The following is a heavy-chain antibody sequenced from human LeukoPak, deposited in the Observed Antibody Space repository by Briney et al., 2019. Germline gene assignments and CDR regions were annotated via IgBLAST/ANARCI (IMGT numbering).Heavy chain of an antibody. V-gene: IGHV3-23*01. CDR1: GFTFSSYA. CDR2: ISGSGGST. J-gene: IGHJ4*02. CDR3: ARLPDY. Sequence: GGSLRLSCAASGFTFSSYAMSWVRQAPGKGLEWVSSISGSGGSTYFADSVKGRFTISRDNAKNSLYLQMNSLRAEDTALYYCARLPDYWGQGTLVTVSS.